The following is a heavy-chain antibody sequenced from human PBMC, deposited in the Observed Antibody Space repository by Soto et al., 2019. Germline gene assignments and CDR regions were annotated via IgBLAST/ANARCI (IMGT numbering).Heavy chain of an antibody. D-gene: IGHD6-19*01. Sequence: VQLVESGGGVVQPGRSLRLSCAASGFTFSNYAMHWVRQAPGKGLEWVAVVSHDGRNTYYADSVKGRFTISRDSSKNTVSLEMTSLRAEDTAVYYCAKVGRQWLVTSDVNSWGQGVRVTVSS. CDR3: AKVGRQWLVTSDVNS. J-gene: IGHJ4*02. CDR1: GFTFSNYA. V-gene: IGHV3-30*18. CDR2: VSHDGRNT.